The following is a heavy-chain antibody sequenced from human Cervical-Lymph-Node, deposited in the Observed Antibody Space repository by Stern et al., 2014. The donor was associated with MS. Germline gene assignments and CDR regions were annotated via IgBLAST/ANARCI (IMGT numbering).Heavy chain of an antibody. J-gene: IGHJ6*02. V-gene: IGHV5-51*01. Sequence: EVQLEESGVEVKKPGESLKISCKGFGFSFTTFWIGWVRQMPGKGLEWVAIMNPHDSDIRYSPSFQGHVTISIDRSTSTAYLQWSSLKASDSAIYYCVRHEATDYYYYGMDVWGRGTTVTVSS. CDR2: MNPHDSDI. CDR3: VRHEATDYYYYGMDV. CDR1: GFSFTTFW.